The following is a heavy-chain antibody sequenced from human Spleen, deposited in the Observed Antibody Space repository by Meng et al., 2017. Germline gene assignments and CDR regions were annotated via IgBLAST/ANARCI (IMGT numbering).Heavy chain of an antibody. CDR1: GDSISSSSFY. V-gene: IGHV4-39*07. CDR3: ARSDYIGATGTNLDD. Sequence: SETLSLTCTASGDSISSSSFYWGWIRQPPGKGLEWIGSVYHSGSTFYNPSLKSRVTISVDTSKNQFSLKLSSVTAADTAVYFCARSDYIGATGTNLDDWGQGTLVTVSS. CDR2: VYHSGST. J-gene: IGHJ4*02. D-gene: IGHD6-13*01.